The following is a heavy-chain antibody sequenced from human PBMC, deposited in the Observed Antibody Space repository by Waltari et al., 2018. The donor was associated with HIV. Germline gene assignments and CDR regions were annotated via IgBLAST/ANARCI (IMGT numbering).Heavy chain of an antibody. D-gene: IGHD1-26*01. V-gene: IGHV3-30*18. J-gene: IGHJ4*02. CDR1: GFTFRSYG. CDR2: ISFDGHNE. CDR3: AKEGWELLQFGYYFDY. Sequence: QVQLVESGGGVVQPGKSLRLSCAASGFTFRSYGIHWVRQAPGKGLEWVAVISFDGHNEYYADSVKGRFTISRDNSKNKVYLQMNSLRAEDTAVYYCAKEGWELLQFGYYFDYWGQGTLVTVSS.